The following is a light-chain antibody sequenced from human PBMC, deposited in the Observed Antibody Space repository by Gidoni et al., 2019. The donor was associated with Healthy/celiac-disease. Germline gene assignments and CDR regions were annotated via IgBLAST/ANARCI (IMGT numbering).Light chain of an antibody. Sequence: IVFTQSPATLSLSPGERATLSSRASQSVSSYLAWYQQKPGQTPRLLIYDASNRATGIPARFSGSGSGTDFTLTISSLEAEDVAVYYCQQRSNWPITFGQGTRLEIK. CDR3: QQRSNWPIT. J-gene: IGKJ5*01. CDR2: DAS. V-gene: IGKV3-11*01. CDR1: QSVSSY.